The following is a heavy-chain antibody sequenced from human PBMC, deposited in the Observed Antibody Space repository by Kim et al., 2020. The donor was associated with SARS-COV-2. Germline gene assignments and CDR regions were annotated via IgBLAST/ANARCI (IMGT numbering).Heavy chain of an antibody. CDR2: IERDGTKI. Sequence: GGSLRLSCAASGFTFSRYWMHWVRQAPGKGLVWVAGIERDGTKISYADSVKGRFTISRDNAKSTLYLQMNSLRAEDTAVYYCSRGYYYGIDVWGQGTTVT. J-gene: IGHJ6*02. CDR3: SRGYYYGIDV. D-gene: IGHD3-16*01. V-gene: IGHV3-74*01. CDR1: GFTFSRYW.